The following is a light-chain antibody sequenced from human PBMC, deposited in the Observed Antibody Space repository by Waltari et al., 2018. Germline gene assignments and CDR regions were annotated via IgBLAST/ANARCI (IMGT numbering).Light chain of an antibody. V-gene: IGKV4-1*01. CDR3: QQYYVFPRT. Sequence: DIVMTQSPDSLAVSLGERATINCKSSQSVLYNSNNKNYLAWYQQKPGQPPKLLIYWASTRESGVPDRFSGTGSGTDFTLTISGLQPEDVAVYYCQQYYVFPRTFGPGTKVTIK. CDR1: QSVLYNSNNKNY. CDR2: WAS. J-gene: IGKJ1*01.